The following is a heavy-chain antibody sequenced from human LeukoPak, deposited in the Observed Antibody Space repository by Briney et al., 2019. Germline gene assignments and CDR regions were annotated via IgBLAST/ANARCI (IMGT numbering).Heavy chain of an antibody. CDR3: ARDLNGYSSGWYGY. CDR1: GGSFSGYY. J-gene: IGHJ4*02. Sequence: SETLSLTCAVYGGSFSGYYWSWIRQPPGKGLEWIGEINHSGGTNYNPSPKSRVTISVDTSKNQFSLKLSSVTAADTAVYYCARDLNGYSSGWYGYWGQGTLVTVSS. CDR2: INHSGGT. V-gene: IGHV4-34*01. D-gene: IGHD6-19*01.